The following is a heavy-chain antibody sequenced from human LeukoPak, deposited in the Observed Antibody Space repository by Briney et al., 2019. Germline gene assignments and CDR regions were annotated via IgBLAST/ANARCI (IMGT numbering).Heavy chain of an antibody. CDR2: ISGSGGST. D-gene: IGHD5-18*01. CDR1: GFTFSSYA. CDR3: ARALDLQLWLQGFDF. Sequence: GGSLRLSCAASGFTFSSYAMSWVRQAPGNWLEWVSAISGSGGSTYYADSVKGRFTISRDNSKNTLYLQMNSLRAEDTAVYYCARALDLQLWLQGFDFWGQGTLVTVSS. J-gene: IGHJ4*02. V-gene: IGHV3-23*01.